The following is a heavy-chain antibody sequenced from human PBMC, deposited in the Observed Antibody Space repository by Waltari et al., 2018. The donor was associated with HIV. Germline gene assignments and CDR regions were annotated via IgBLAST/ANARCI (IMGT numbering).Heavy chain of an antibody. J-gene: IGHJ3*02. CDR2: LKSKADGGTT. CDR3: TTFTAAGAFDI. V-gene: IGHV3-15*01. D-gene: IGHD2-15*01. Sequence: EVQLVESGGNLVKPGWSLRLSCPGSGFTFNNAWMNWVRQAPGKGLEWVGRLKSKADGGTTDYAAPVKGRFIVSRDDSKNTLYLQMNSLKTDDTAVYYCTTFTAAGAFDIWGQGTMVTVSS. CDR1: GFTFNNAW.